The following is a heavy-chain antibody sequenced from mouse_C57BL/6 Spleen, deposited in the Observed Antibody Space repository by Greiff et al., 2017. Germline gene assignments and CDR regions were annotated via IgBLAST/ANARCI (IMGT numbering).Heavy chain of an antibody. Sequence: QVQLQQSGPELVKPGASVKISCKASGYAFSSSWMNWVKQRPGKGLEWIGRIYPGDGDTNYNGKFKGKATLTADKSSSTAYMQLSSLTSEDSAVYFCARRYCSRPGFAYWGQGTLVTVSA. J-gene: IGHJ3*01. CDR1: GYAFSSSW. D-gene: IGHD1-1*01. CDR2: IYPGDGDT. CDR3: ARRYCSRPGFAY. V-gene: IGHV1-82*01.